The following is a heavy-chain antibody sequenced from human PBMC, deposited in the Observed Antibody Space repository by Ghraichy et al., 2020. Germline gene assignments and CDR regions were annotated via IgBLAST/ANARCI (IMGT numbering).Heavy chain of an antibody. CDR1: GGSFSGYY. CDR3: ARGAYYYYGSGSYYKIRRYYYGMDV. D-gene: IGHD3-10*01. V-gene: IGHV4-34*01. J-gene: IGHJ6*02. Sequence: LSLTCAVYGGSFSGYYWSWIRQPPGKGLEWIGEINHSGSTNYNPSLKSRVTISVDTSKNQFSLKLSSVTAADTAVYYCARGAYYYYGSGSYYKIRRYYYGMDVWGQGTTVTVSS. CDR2: INHSGST.